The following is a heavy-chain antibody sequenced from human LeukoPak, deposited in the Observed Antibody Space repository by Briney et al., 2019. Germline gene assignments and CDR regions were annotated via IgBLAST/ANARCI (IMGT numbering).Heavy chain of an antibody. V-gene: IGHV4-34*01. J-gene: IGHJ3*02. Sequence: PGGSLRLSCVTSGFPFSTYNMNWIRQPPGKGLEWIGEINHSGSTNYNPSLKSRVTISVDTSKNQFSLKLSSVTAADTAVYYCARQKGGDTAMVREAFDIWGQGTMVTVSS. CDR1: GFPFSTYN. CDR3: ARQKGGDTAMVREAFDI. CDR2: INHSGST. D-gene: IGHD5-18*01.